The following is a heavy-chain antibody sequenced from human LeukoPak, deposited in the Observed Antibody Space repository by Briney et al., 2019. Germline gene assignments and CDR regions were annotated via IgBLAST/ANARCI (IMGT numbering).Heavy chain of an antibody. V-gene: IGHV4-59*01. CDR3: ARSAYYYDSGTLYYYYYMDV. CDR2: IYYSGST. Sequence: SETLSLTCTVSGGSLSSYYWSWIRQPPGKGLEWIGYIYYSGSTNYNPSLKSRVTISVDTSKNQFSLKLSSVTAADTAVYYCARSAYYYDSGTLYYYYYMDVWGKGTTVTVSS. CDR1: GGSLSSYY. J-gene: IGHJ6*03. D-gene: IGHD3-22*01.